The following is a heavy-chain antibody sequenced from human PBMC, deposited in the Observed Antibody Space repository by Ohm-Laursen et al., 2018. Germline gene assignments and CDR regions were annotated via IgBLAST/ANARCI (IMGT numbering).Heavy chain of an antibody. CDR2: IKQDGSQK. CDR1: GFTFSDHW. Sequence: SLRLSCSASGFTFSDHWMTWVRQAPGKGLEWVANIKQDGSQKCYLDSVKGRFTISRDNAKNSLYLQMNSLRAEDTAVYYCARAGGSYYVGYWGQGTLVTVSS. CDR3: ARAGGSYYVGY. V-gene: IGHV3-7*03. J-gene: IGHJ4*02. D-gene: IGHD1-26*01.